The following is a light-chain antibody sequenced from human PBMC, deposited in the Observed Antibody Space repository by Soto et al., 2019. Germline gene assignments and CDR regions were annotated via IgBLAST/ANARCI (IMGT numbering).Light chain of an antibody. CDR2: EDN. Sequence: NFMLTQPHSVSESPGKTVTISCTGSSGGIGSDYVEWFQQRPGSAPTTVIFEDNQRPSGVSDRFSGSVDSSSNSASLTISGLQTEDEADYYCQSYDRNNVNVVFGGGTKLTVL. V-gene: IGLV6-57*02. J-gene: IGLJ2*01. CDR3: QSYDRNNVNVV. CDR1: SGGIGSDY.